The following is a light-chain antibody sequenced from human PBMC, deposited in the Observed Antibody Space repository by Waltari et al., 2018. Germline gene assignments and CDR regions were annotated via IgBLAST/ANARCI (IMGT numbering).Light chain of an antibody. Sequence: IQMTQSPSSLSASVGDRVTITSRARQSISTYLNWYQQKPGIAPNLLIYGASTLQIGVPSRVSGSGSGTDFTLTISSLQPEDFATYFCQQSYNTPLTFGGGTKVEIK. V-gene: IGKV1-39*01. CDR3: QQSYNTPLT. CDR2: GAS. CDR1: QSISTY. J-gene: IGKJ4*02.